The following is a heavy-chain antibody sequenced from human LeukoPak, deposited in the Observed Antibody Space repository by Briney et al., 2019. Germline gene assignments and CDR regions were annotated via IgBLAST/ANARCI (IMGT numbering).Heavy chain of an antibody. CDR1: GGSITTYY. CDR2: IYSSGST. CDR3: ARVNQQWLVDL. V-gene: IGHV4-59*01. Sequence: MSSETLSLTCTVSGGSITTYYWGWIRQPPGKGLEFIGYIYSSGSTNYNPSLKSRVTISIDTSNNQFSLKLTSMAAADTAMYYCARVNQQWLVDLWGQGTLVTVSS. J-gene: IGHJ5*02. D-gene: IGHD6-19*01.